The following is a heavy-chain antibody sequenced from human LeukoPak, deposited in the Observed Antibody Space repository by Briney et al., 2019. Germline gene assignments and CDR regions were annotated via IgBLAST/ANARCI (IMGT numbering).Heavy chain of an antibody. Sequence: GGSLRLSCTASGFVFDEHGMTWVRQVPGKGLEWVSGINWSGKSTSYGDPVRGRCTISRDNAKNSLSLQMDSLRAEDTALYYCARAPITSPFYFDYWGQGTLVTVSS. CDR2: INWSGKST. D-gene: IGHD2-2*01. CDR3: ARAPITSPFYFDY. CDR1: GFVFDEHG. V-gene: IGHV3-20*04. J-gene: IGHJ4*02.